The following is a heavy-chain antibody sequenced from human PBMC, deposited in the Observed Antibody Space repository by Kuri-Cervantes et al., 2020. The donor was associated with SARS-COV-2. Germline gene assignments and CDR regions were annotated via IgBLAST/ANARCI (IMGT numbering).Heavy chain of an antibody. J-gene: IGHJ4*02. CDR3: ARHVVTVIYVDY. V-gene: IGHV4-39*07. Sequence: GSLRLSCTVSGGSISSSSYYWGWIRQPPGKGLEWIGSIYYSGSTYYNPSLKSRVTISVDTSKNQFSLKLSSVTAADTAVYYCARHVVTVIYVDYWGQGTLVTVSS. CDR1: GGSISSSSYY. D-gene: IGHD4-17*01. CDR2: IYYSGST.